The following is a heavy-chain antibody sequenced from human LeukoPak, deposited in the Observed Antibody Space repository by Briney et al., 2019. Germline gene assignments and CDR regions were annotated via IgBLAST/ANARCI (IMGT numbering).Heavy chain of an antibody. CDR3: ARDLVDIMVVETTTPDWYFDL. Sequence: GGSLRLSCAASGFAFSSFGMNWVRQAPGKGLEWLSYISSSGSIIYYADPVKGRFTISRDNAKTSLYLQMNSLGAEDTAVYYCARDLVDIMVVETTTPDWYFDLWGRGTLVIVSS. J-gene: IGHJ2*01. CDR1: GFAFSSFG. V-gene: IGHV3-48*03. CDR2: ISSSGSII. D-gene: IGHD2-15*01.